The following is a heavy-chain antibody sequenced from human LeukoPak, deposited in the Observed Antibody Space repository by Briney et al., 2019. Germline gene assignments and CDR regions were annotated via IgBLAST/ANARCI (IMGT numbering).Heavy chain of an antibody. D-gene: IGHD6-19*01. J-gene: IGHJ4*02. V-gene: IGHV1-18*01. CDR2: ISGYNGNT. CDR3: ARDLKRGYSSGRYSWGTGSSNDY. Sequence: ASVKVSCKASGYTFTSYGISWVRQAPGQGLEWMGWISGYNGNTKYAQKLQGRVTMTTDTSTSTAYMELRSLRSDDTAVYYCARDLKRGYSSGRYSWGTGSSNDYWGQGTLVTVSS. CDR1: GYTFTSYG.